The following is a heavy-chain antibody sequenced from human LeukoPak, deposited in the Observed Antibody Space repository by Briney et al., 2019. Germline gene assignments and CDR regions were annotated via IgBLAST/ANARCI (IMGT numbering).Heavy chain of an antibody. J-gene: IGHJ4*02. CDR1: GDSVSSNSAA. V-gene: IGHV6-1*01. CDR2: TYYRSKWYN. CDR3: ARDRVAREGFDY. Sequence: SQTLSLTCAISGDSVSSNSAAWNWIRQSPSRGLEWLGRTYYRSKWYNDYAVSVKSRITINPDTSKNQFSLKLSSVTAADTAVYYCARDRVAREGFDYWGQGTLVTVSS. D-gene: IGHD5-12*01.